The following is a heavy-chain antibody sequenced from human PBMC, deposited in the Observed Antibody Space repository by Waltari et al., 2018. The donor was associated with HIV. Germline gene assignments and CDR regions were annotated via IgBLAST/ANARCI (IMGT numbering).Heavy chain of an antibody. Sequence: QVQLVESGGGVVQPGRSLRLPCAASGFPFSSYAMHWVRQAPGEVLEWLAVISDDGTNKYYADSVKDRFIIYRDNSQNTLYLQMFSLRPEDTAVYYCTRASAADLDFWGQGTLVTVSS. V-gene: IGHV3-30-3*01. CDR1: GFPFSSYA. J-gene: IGHJ4*02. CDR2: ISDDGTNK. CDR3: TRASAADLDF. D-gene: IGHD2-2*01.